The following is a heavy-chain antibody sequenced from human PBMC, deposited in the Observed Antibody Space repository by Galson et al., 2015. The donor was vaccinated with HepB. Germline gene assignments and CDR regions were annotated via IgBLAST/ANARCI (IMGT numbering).Heavy chain of an antibody. CDR1: GFSFSSYP. J-gene: IGHJ4*02. Sequence: SLRLSCAASGFSFSSYPMNWVRQAPGEGLEWVSFIGAVNDYIYYADSVKGRFTISRDNTTNSVYLQMNSLRGEDTAVYFCARGRGWERSRRLYYFDYWGQGTLVTVSS. V-gene: IGHV3-21*01. CDR3: ARGRGWERSRRLYYFDY. D-gene: IGHD1-26*01. CDR2: IGAVNDYI.